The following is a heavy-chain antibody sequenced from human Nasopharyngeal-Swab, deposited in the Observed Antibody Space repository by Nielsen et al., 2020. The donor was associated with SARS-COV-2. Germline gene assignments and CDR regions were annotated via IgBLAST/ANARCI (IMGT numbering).Heavy chain of an antibody. J-gene: IGHJ4*02. D-gene: IGHD3-10*01. CDR2: VSYDGSNK. V-gene: IGHV3-30-3*01. Sequence: GESLKISCAVFGLSFDNSAMHWVRQAPGKGLEWVAVVSYDGSNKYYADSVKGRFTISRDNSKNTLYLQMNSLRAEDTAVYYCARDLGSYLDYWGQGTLVTVSS. CDR3: ARDLGSYLDY. CDR1: GLSFDNSA.